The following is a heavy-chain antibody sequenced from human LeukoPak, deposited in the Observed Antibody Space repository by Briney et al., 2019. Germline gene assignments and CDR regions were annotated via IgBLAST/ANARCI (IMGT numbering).Heavy chain of an antibody. Sequence: SETLSLTCSVSSGSISSDYWSWIRQPPGKGLEWIGYIYYTGNTKYNPSLKSRVTISLETSKKQFSLKLSSVTAADTAVYYCARVVVVVVAAKGGSFYFDYWGQGTLVTVSS. CDR3: ARVVVVVVAAKGGSFYFDY. D-gene: IGHD2-15*01. V-gene: IGHV4-59*08. CDR2: IYYTGNT. CDR1: SGSISSDY. J-gene: IGHJ4*02.